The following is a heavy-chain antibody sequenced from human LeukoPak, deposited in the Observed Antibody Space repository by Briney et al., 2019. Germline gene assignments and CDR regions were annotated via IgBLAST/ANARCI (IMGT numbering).Heavy chain of an antibody. D-gene: IGHD4-17*01. Sequence: SETLSLTCTVSGGSISSSSYYWGWIRQPPGKGLEWIGSIYHSGSTYYNPSLKSRVTIAVETSKNQFSLKLSSVTAADTAVYYCASLPAVTTGADYWGQGTLVTVSS. CDR1: GGSISSSSYY. CDR2: IYHSGST. V-gene: IGHV4-39*07. J-gene: IGHJ4*02. CDR3: ASLPAVTTGADY.